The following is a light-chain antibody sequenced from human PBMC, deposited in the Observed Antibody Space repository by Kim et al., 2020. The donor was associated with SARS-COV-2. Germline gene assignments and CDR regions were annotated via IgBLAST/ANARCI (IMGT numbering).Light chain of an antibody. CDR1: ELGDKY. CDR2: QDD. Sequence: SYELTQPTSVSVSPGQTASITCSGDELGDKYTCWYQQKPGQSPVLVIYQDDKRPSGIPERFSGSNSGNAATLTISGTQAMDEADYYCQAWDSSTVVFGTGTKVTVL. CDR3: QAWDSSTVV. J-gene: IGLJ1*01. V-gene: IGLV3-1*01.